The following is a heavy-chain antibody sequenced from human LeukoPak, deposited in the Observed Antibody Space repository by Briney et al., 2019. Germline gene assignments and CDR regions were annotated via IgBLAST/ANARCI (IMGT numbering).Heavy chain of an antibody. Sequence: GGSLRLSCEASGFTFDAYAMHWVRHAPGKGLEWVSLINKDGSATYYADSVKGRFTISRDNSKNSLYLQMNGLRSEDTALYYCATWAFYHSLDVWGQGTTVTVSS. CDR2: INKDGSAT. D-gene: IGHD1-26*01. CDR1: GFTFDAYA. J-gene: IGHJ6*02. V-gene: IGHV3-43*02. CDR3: ATWAFYHSLDV.